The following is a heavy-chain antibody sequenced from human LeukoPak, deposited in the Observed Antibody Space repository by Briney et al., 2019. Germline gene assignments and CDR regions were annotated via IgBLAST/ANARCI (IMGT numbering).Heavy chain of an antibody. Sequence: SETLSLTCTVSGGSISSGGYYWSWIRQHPGKGLEWIGYIYYSGSTYYNPSLKSRVTISVDTSKNQFSLKLSSVTAADTAVYYCATPHYGSGSSDYWGQGTLVTVSS. J-gene: IGHJ4*02. V-gene: IGHV4-31*03. CDR1: GGSISSGGYY. CDR2: IYYSGST. CDR3: ATPHYGSGSSDY. D-gene: IGHD3-10*01.